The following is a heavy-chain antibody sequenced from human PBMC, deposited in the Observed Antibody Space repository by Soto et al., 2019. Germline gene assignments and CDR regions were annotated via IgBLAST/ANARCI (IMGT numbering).Heavy chain of an antibody. CDR3: AKTGGWNWFDP. V-gene: IGHV1-18*01. D-gene: IGHD6-19*01. CDR1: GYTFTDYG. CDR2: ISPYTGDT. J-gene: IGHJ5*02. Sequence: QVQLVQSGAEVKKPAASVKVSCKASGYTFTDYGISWVRQGPGQGLEWMGWISPYTGDTKYPQRLQGRATVTAASTTSTAYMELRRLKSDDTAVYYCAKTGGWNWFDPWGQGTPVSVPS.